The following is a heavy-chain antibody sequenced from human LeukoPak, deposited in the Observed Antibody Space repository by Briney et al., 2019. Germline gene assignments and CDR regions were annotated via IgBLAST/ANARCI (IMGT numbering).Heavy chain of an antibody. J-gene: IGHJ4*02. CDR3: ARSYPPGSGSYVDY. V-gene: IGHV4-30-4*01. CDR2: IDYSGST. CDR1: GGSIRSGDYF. Sequence: SSETLSLTCTVSGGSIRSGDYFWTWIRQPPGKGLEWIGYIDYSGSTYYNPSLKSRLTISLDTSKSQFSLKLTSVTAADTAVYSCARSYPPGSGSYVDYWGQGTLVTVSS. D-gene: IGHD3-10*01.